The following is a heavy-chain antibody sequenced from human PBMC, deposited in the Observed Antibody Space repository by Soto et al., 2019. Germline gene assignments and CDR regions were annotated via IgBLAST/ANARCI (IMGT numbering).Heavy chain of an antibody. Sequence: SETLSLTCAVYGGSFSGYYWSWIRQPPGKGLEWIGEINHSGSTNYNPSLKSRVTISADTSKNQFSLKLSSVTAADTAVYYCARFYYDGSRYHSALDHWGQGILVTVSS. J-gene: IGHJ4*02. V-gene: IGHV4-34*01. CDR3: ARFYYDGSRYHSALDH. CDR2: INHSGST. D-gene: IGHD3-22*01. CDR1: GGSFSGYY.